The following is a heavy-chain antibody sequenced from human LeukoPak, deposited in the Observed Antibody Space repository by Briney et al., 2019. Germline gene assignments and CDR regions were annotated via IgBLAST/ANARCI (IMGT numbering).Heavy chain of an antibody. CDR1: GCTFSSYS. V-gene: IGHV3-23*01. D-gene: IGHD6-13*01. CDR3: AKGGESSSWLFDY. CDR2: LSGSGLST. Sequence: PSGSLTLTCAASGCTFSSYSLSWVRQPPGKGLQWVSALSGSGLSTYYADSVKGRFTISRDNSKNTLYLQMNSLRAEDTAVYYCAKGGESSSWLFDYWGQGTLVPVSS. J-gene: IGHJ4*02.